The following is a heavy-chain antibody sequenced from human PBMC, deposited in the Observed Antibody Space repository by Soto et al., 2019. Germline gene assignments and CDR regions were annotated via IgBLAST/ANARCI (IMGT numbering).Heavy chain of an antibody. D-gene: IGHD5-18*01. V-gene: IGHV4-30-2*02. J-gene: IGHJ4*02. CDR3: AHSGYNYGYFDY. CDR1: GGSISSGGYS. Sequence: SETLSLTCAVSGGSISSGGYSWSWIRQPPGKGLEWIGYIYHSGSTYYSPSLKSRLTITKDISKNQVVLTMTNMDPVDTATYYCAHSGYNYGYFDYWGQGNLVTVSS. CDR2: IYHSGST.